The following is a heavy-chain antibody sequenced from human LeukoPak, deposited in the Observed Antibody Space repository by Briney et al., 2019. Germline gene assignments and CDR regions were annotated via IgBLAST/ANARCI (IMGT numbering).Heavy chain of an antibody. J-gene: IGHJ4*02. CDR3: AKVYSDTAAAFFDY. D-gene: IGHD6-13*01. V-gene: IGHV3-9*01. Sequence: GRSLRLSCAASGFTFDDYAMHWVRQAPGKGLEWVSSISWNSGSRVYADSVKGRFTISRYNAKNSLYLQMNSLRAEDTALYYCAKVYSDTAAAFFDYWGQGTLVTVSP. CDR2: ISWNSGSR. CDR1: GFTFDDYA.